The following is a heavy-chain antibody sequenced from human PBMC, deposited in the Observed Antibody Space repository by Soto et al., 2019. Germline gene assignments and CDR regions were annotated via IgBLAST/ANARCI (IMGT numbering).Heavy chain of an antibody. CDR1: GYSFTSHW. D-gene: IGHD6-13*01. CDR3: ARLHRVYSSRWYGMDV. Sequence: GESLKIFCKGSGYSFTSHWIGRVRQMPGKGLEWKGIIYPGNSDTRYSPSFQGQVNISAGKSISTAYLQWGSLKASDTAMYYCARLHRVYSSRWYGMDVWGQGTTVTVAS. J-gene: IGHJ6*02. CDR2: IYPGNSDT. V-gene: IGHV5-51*01.